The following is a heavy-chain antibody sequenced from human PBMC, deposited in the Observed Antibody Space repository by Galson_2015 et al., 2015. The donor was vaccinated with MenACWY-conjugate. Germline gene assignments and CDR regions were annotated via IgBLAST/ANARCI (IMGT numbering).Heavy chain of an antibody. CDR3: AKEKLEYYSHGFHRFDI. Sequence: QSGAEVKQPGESLKISCRTSGYTFTHYWIGWARQMPGKGLEWMGIIHPGDSETKYSPAFEGQITISAEKSITTAYLQWTSLRAEDTAIYYCAKEKLEYYSHGFHRFDIWGQGTMVTVSS. J-gene: IGHJ3*02. V-gene: IGHV5-51*01. D-gene: IGHD2/OR15-2a*01. CDR1: GYTFTHYW. CDR2: IHPGDSET.